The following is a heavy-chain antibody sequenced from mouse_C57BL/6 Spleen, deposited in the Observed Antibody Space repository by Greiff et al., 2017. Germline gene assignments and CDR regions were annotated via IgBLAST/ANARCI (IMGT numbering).Heavy chain of an antibody. CDR2: IWSGGST. J-gene: IGHJ4*01. Sequence: VQLVESGPGLVQPSQSLSITCTVSGFSLTSYGVHWVRQSPGKGLEWLGVIWSGGSTDYNAAFISRLSISKDNSKSQVFFKMNSLQADDTAIYYCARPLYYGNYKDYAMDYWGQGTSVTVSS. D-gene: IGHD2-1*01. CDR3: ARPLYYGNYKDYAMDY. CDR1: GFSLTSYG. V-gene: IGHV2-2*01.